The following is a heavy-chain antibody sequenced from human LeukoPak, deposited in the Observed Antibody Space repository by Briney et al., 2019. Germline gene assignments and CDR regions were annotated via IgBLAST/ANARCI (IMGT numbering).Heavy chain of an antibody. D-gene: IGHD2-8*02. J-gene: IGHJ4*02. Sequence: GALRSFWATAWITFSNFAHIWGRQPPREGVEVVSSIFPSGGEIHYADSVRGRFTISRDNSKSTLSLQMNSLRAEDTAIYYCATYRQVLLPFESWGQGTLVTVSS. V-gene: IGHV3-23*01. CDR3: ATYRQVLLPFES. CDR1: WITFSNFA. CDR2: IFPSGGEI.